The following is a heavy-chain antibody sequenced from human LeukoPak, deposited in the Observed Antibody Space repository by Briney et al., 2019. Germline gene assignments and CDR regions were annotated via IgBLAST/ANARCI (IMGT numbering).Heavy chain of an antibody. J-gene: IGHJ4*02. CDR3: ARDGGGYNYFDY. D-gene: IGHD5-24*01. CDR2: VIPIFGTA. Sequence: SVKVSCKASGGTFSSYAISWVRQAPGQGLEWMGRVIPIFGTANYAQKFQGRVTITTDESTSTAYMELSSLRSEDTAVYYCARDGGGYNYFDYWGQGTLVTVSS. CDR1: GGTFSSYA. V-gene: IGHV1-69*05.